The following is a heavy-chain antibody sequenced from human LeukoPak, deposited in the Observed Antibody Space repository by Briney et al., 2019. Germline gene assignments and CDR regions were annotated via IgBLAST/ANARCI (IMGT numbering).Heavy chain of an antibody. J-gene: IGHJ4*02. Sequence: SDTLSLTCTVSGYSITNNNWWGWIRQPPGKGLEWIGYIYYSGSAYYNASLKSRVTISVDTSKNQFSLQLSSVTAADTAVYYCASGGEKNYYDSRGFSTQFDYWGQGTLVTVSS. CDR3: ASGGEKNYYDSRGFSTQFDY. D-gene: IGHD3-22*01. CDR1: GYSITNNNW. CDR2: IYYSGSA. V-gene: IGHV4-28*01.